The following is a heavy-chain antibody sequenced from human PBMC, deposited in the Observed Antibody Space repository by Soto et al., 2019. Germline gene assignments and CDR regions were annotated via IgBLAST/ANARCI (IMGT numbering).Heavy chain of an antibody. D-gene: IGHD3-3*01. J-gene: IGHJ5*02. CDR1: GGSISSGGYY. CDR3: ARGRTFGQP. Sequence: SETLSLTCTVSGGSISSGGYYWSWIRQHPGKGLEWIGYIYDSGSTYYNPSLKSRGSISVDPSKNQFSLKLSSVTAADTAVYYCARGRTFGQPWGQGTLVTVSS. CDR2: IYDSGST. V-gene: IGHV4-31*03.